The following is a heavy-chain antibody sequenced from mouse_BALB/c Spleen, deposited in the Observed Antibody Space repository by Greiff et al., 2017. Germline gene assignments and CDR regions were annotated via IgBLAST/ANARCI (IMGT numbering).Heavy chain of an antibody. Sequence: VQLQQSGAELARPGASVKLSCKASGYTFTSYWMQWVKQRPGQGLEWIGAIYPGDGDTRYTQKFKGKATLTADKSSSTAYMQLSSLASEDSAVYYCARGEIREVRQIAYWGQGTLVTVSA. J-gene: IGHJ3*01. CDR1: GYTFTSYW. CDR2: IYPGDGDT. D-gene: IGHD2-14*01. V-gene: IGHV1-87*01. CDR3: ARGEIREVRQIAY.